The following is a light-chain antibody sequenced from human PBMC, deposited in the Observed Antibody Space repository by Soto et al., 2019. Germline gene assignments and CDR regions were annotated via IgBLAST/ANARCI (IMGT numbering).Light chain of an antibody. CDR3: QQYNSYSRT. V-gene: IGKV1-5*03. J-gene: IGKJ1*01. Sequence: DIQMTQSPSTLSASVGDRVTITCRASQSISSWLAWYQQKPGKAPKLLIYKATSLESGVPSRFSGSGSATEITLTISSLQPDDFATYYCQQYNSYSRTFGQGTKVEIK. CDR1: QSISSW. CDR2: KAT.